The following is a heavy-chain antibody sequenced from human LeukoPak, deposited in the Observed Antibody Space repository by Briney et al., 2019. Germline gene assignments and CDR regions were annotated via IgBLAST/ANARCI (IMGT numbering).Heavy chain of an antibody. CDR3: ARSALTGTWWFDP. CDR2: IYHSGNT. V-gene: IGHV4-61*02. J-gene: IGHJ5*02. D-gene: IGHD1-7*01. Sequence: PSETLSLTCTVSGGSISSGTYYWSWIRQPAGKGLEWIGRIYHSGNTNYNPSLKSRVTMSVDTSKNQFSLSLSSVTAADPAVYYCARSALTGTWWFDPWGQGTLVTVSS. CDR1: GGSISSGTYY.